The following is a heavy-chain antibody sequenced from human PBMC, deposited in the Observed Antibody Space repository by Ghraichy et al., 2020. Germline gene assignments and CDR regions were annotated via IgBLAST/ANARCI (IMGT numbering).Heavy chain of an antibody. Sequence: SETLSLTCTVSGGSISSSSYYWGWIRQPPGKGLEWIGSIYYSGSTYYNPSLKSRVTISVDTSKNQFSLKLSSVTAADTAVYYCASSDYDFWSGYYNPPTPLGYYMDVWGKGTTVTVSS. D-gene: IGHD3-3*01. CDR2: IYYSGST. CDR1: GGSISSSSYY. J-gene: IGHJ6*03. CDR3: ASSDYDFWSGYYNPPTPLGYYMDV. V-gene: IGHV4-39*01.